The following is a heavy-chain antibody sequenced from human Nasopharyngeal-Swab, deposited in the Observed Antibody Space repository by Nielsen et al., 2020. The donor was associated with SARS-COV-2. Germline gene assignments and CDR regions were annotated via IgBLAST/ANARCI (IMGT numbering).Heavy chain of an antibody. CDR3: ARVSWFGELLISDAFDI. V-gene: IGHV3-13*01. J-gene: IGHJ3*02. Sequence: GGSLRLSCAASGFTFSSYDMHWVRQATGKGLEWVSAIGTAGDTYYPGSVKGRFTISRENAKNSLYLQMNSLRAEDTAVYYCARVSWFGELLISDAFDIWGQGTMVTVSS. CDR1: GFTFSSYD. CDR2: IGTAGDT. D-gene: IGHD3-10*01.